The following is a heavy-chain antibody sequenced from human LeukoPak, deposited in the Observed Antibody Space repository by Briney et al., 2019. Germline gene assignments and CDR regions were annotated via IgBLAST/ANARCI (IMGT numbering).Heavy chain of an antibody. J-gene: IGHJ4*02. CDR3: ARVATGWAVDYFDY. V-gene: IGHV3-53*01. D-gene: IGHD3-9*01. CDR2: IYSGGST. Sequence: GGSLRLSCAASGFTVSSNYMSWVRQAPGKGLEWVSVIYSGGSTYYADSVKDRFTISGDNSKNTLYLQMKSLRAEDTAVYYCARVATGWAVDYFDYWGQGTLVTVSS. CDR1: GFTVSSNY.